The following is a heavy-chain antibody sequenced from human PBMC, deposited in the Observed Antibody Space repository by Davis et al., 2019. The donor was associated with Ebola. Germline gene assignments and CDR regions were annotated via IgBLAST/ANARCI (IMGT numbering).Heavy chain of an antibody. CDR2: INSDGSST. V-gene: IGHV3-74*01. D-gene: IGHD1-26*01. Sequence: HTGGSLRLSCAASGFTFSSYWMHWVRQAPGKGLVWVSRINSDGSSTSYADSVKGRFTISRDNAKNTLYLQMNSLRAEDTAVYYCARAREWEPYPFDYWGQGTLVTVSS. CDR3: ARAREWEPYPFDY. CDR1: GFTFSSYW. J-gene: IGHJ4*02.